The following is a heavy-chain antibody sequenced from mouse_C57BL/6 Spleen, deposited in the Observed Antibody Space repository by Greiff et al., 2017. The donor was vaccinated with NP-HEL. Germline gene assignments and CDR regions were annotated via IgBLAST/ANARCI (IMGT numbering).Heavy chain of an antibody. CDR3: AKLLYYDYDWFAY. D-gene: IGHD2-4*01. J-gene: IGHJ3*01. V-gene: IGHV3-6*01. CDR2: ISYDGSN. CDR1: GYSITSGYY. Sequence: EVQLQQSGPGLVKPSQSLSLTCSVTGYSITSGYYWNWIRQFPGNKLEWMGYISYDGSNNYNPSLKNRISITRDTSKNQFFLKLNYVTTEDTATYYCAKLLYYDYDWFAYWGQGTLVTVSA.